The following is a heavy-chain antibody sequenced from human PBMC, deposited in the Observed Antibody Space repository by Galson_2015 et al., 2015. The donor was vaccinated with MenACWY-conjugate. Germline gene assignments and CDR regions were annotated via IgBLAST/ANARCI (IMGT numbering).Heavy chain of an antibody. D-gene: IGHD1-26*01. CDR1: GFTFSTYW. J-gene: IGHJ4*02. V-gene: IGHV3-74*01. Sequence: SLRLSCAPSGFTFSTYWMHWVRQAPGKGLEWVSRIDPDGSTTDYAESMKGRFTISIDNAKNTLFLQIHSLRVEDTAVYYCATAGSYRFDYWGQGALVTVSS. CDR3: ATAGSYRFDY. CDR2: IDPDGSTT.